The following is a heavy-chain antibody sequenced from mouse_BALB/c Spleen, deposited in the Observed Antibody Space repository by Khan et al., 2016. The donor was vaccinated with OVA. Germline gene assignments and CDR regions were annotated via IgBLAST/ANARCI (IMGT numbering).Heavy chain of an antibody. Sequence: VQLKESGPGLVQPSQSLSITCTVSGFSLSTYGVHWVRQSPGKGLEWLGLIWSGGNTDYNAAFISRLSISKDNSKSQVFFTMNSLQTDDTAIYYCARNSYMYDFTYWGQGTLVTVSA. CDR1: GFSLSTYG. CDR3: ARNSYMYDFTY. J-gene: IGHJ3*01. V-gene: IGHV2-2*01. CDR2: IWSGGNT. D-gene: IGHD2-14*01.